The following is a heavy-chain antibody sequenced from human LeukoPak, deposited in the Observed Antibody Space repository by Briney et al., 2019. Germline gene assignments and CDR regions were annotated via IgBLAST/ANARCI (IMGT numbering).Heavy chain of an antibody. D-gene: IGHD3-10*02. J-gene: IGHJ6*04. V-gene: IGHV3-48*03. CDR3: AELGITMIGGV. CDR2: ISSSGSTI. Sequence: PGGSLRLSCAAPGFTFSSYEMNWVRQAPGKGLEWVSYISSSGSTIYYADSVKGRFTISRDNAKNSLYLQMNSLRAEDTAVYYCAELGITMIGGVWGEGTTVTISS. CDR1: GFTFSSYE.